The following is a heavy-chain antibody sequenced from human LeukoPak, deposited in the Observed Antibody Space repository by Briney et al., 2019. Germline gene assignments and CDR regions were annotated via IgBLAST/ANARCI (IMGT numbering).Heavy chain of an antibody. D-gene: IGHD6-13*01. CDR2: ISAYNGNT. J-gene: IGHJ3*02. Sequence: GASVKVSCKASGYTFTSYGISWVRQAPGQGLEWMGWISAYNGNTNYAQKLQGRVTMTTDTSTSTAYMELRSLRSDDTAVYYCARDQAPAYSSSWYDAFDIWGQGTMVTVSS. V-gene: IGHV1-18*01. CDR1: GYTFTSYG. CDR3: ARDQAPAYSSSWYDAFDI.